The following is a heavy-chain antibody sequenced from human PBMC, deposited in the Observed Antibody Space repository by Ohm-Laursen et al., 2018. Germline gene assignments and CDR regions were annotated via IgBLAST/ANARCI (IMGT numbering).Heavy chain of an antibody. D-gene: IGHD6-13*01. CDR2: IKQDGSEK. J-gene: IGHJ6*02. CDR1: GFTFSSYW. V-gene: IGHV3-7*01. Sequence: SLRLSCTASGFTFSSYWMSWVRQAPGKGLEWVANIKQDGSEKNYVDSVKGRFTISRDNAKNSLYLQMNSLRAEDTAVYYCARDWIAAAGYYYGLDVWGQGTTVTVSS. CDR3: ARDWIAAAGYYYGLDV.